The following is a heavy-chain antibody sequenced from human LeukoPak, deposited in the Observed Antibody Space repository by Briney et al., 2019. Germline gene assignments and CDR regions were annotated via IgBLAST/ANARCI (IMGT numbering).Heavy chain of an antibody. J-gene: IGHJ4*02. D-gene: IGHD5-24*01. CDR1: GFTVSSNY. CDR3: ARWRDGYNYYFDY. Sequence: PGGSLRLSCAASGFTVSSNYMSWVRQAPGEGLEWVSVIYSGGSTNYADSVKGRFTISRDNSKYTLYLQMNSLRAEDTAVYYCARWRDGYNYYFDYWGQGTLVTVSS. CDR2: IYSGGST. V-gene: IGHV3-53*01.